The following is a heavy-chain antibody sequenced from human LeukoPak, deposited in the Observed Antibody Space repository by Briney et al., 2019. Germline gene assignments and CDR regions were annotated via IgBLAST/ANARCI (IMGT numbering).Heavy chain of an antibody. Sequence: SETLSLTCTVSGVSISSHYWSWIRQPPGQGLEWIGYIYYSGSTYYNPSLKSRVTISVDTSKNQFSLKLSSVTAADTAVYYCARVYYYDSSGYYDGVWFDPWGQGTLVTVSS. J-gene: IGHJ5*02. CDR3: ARVYYYDSSGYYDGVWFDP. D-gene: IGHD3-22*01. CDR1: GVSISSHY. CDR2: IYYSGST. V-gene: IGHV4-59*06.